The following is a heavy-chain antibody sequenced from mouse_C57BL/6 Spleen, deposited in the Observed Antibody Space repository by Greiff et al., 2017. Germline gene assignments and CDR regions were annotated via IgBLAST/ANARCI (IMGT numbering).Heavy chain of an antibody. CDR3: ARDAGFYDGYYVAWFAY. Sequence: EVQRVESGPGLVKPSQSLSLTCSVTGYSITSGYYWNWIRQFPGNKLEWMGYISYDGSNNYNPSLKNRISITRDTSKNQFFLKLNSVTTEDTATYYCARDAGFYDGYYVAWFAYWGQGTLVTVSA. V-gene: IGHV3-6*01. CDR1: GYSITSGYY. J-gene: IGHJ3*01. D-gene: IGHD2-3*01. CDR2: ISYDGSN.